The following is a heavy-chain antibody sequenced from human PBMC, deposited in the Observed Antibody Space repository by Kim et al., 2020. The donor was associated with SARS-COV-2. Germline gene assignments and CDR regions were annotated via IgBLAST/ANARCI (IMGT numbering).Heavy chain of an antibody. V-gene: IGHV6-1*01. CDR3: ARESVSFDY. Sequence: WFNDSGLSLKSRIPIRPDTSKNQFSLQLNSVTPEDTAVYYCARESVSFDYWGQGTLVTVSS. J-gene: IGHJ4*02. CDR2: WFN.